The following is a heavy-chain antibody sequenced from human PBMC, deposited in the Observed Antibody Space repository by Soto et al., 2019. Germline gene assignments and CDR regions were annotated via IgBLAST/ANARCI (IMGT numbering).Heavy chain of an antibody. V-gene: IGHV4-39*01. CDR3: ARQHYYDSSGYYTWN. D-gene: IGHD3-22*01. CDR1: GGSIRSKIYY. CDR2: VHYSGST. Sequence: SETLSLTCSVSGGSIRSKIYYLGWIRQPPGKGLEWIATVHYSGSTYYTPSLKNRVTISADTSNNQFSLRLNSVTAADTAVYYCARQHYYDSSGYYTWNWGQGTLVTVS. J-gene: IGHJ4*02.